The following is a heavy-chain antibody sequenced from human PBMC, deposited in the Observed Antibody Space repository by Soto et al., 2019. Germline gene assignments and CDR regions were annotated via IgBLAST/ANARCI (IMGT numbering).Heavy chain of an antibody. V-gene: IGHV3-9*01. CDR1: GFTFSSYA. CDR2: ISWNSDII. J-gene: IGHJ6*03. Sequence: GGSLRLSCAASGFTFSSYAMSWVRQAPGKGLEWVSGISWNSDIIGYADSVKGRFTISRDNAKNSLYLQMNSLRAEDTALYYCAKDSQFYYMDVWGQGTTVTVSS. CDR3: AKDSQFYYMDV.